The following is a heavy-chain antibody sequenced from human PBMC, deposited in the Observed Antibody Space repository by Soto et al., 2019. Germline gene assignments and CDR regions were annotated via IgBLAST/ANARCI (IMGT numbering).Heavy chain of an antibody. CDR2: INAGNGNT. J-gene: IGHJ5*02. Sequence: ASVKVSCKASGYTFTSYAMHWVRQAPGQRLEWMGWINAGNGNTKYSQKFQGRVTITRDTSASTAYMELSSLRSEDTAVYYCARGPTQPLGYCSSTSCYGWFDPWGQGTLVTVSS. CDR3: ARGPTQPLGYCSSTSCYGWFDP. V-gene: IGHV1-3*01. D-gene: IGHD2-2*01. CDR1: GYTFTSYA.